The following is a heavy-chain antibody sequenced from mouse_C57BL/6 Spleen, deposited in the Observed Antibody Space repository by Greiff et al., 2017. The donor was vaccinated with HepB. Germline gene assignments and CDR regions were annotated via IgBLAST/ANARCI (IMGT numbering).Heavy chain of an antibody. J-gene: IGHJ2*01. CDR1: GFNIKDDY. D-gene: IGHD2-10*02. Sequence: EVKLVESGAELVRPGASVKLSCTASGFNIKDDYMHWVKQRPEQGLEWIGWIDPENGDTEYASKFQGKATITADTSSNTAYLQLSSLTSEDTAVYYCTTLPSRYYFDYWGQGTTLTVSS. V-gene: IGHV14-4*01. CDR3: TTLPSRYYFDY. CDR2: IDPENGDT.